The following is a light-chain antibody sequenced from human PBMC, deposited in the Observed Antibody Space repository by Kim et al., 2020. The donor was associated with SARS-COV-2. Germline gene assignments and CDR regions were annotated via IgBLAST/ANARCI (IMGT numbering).Light chain of an antibody. CDR1: QSLSGSY. V-gene: IGKV3-20*01. CDR2: SAS. J-gene: IGKJ3*01. Sequence: APGERATLSCRASQSLSGSYLAWYQQRPGQAPRLLIYSASNRATGIPDRFSGSGSGTDFTLTISRLEPEEFVVYYCQQYGNSPFTFGPGTKVDIK. CDR3: QQYGNSPFT.